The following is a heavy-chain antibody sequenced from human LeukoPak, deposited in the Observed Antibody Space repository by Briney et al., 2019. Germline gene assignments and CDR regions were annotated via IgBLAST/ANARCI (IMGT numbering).Heavy chain of an antibody. Sequence: SETLSLTCTVSGGSISSYCWSWIRQPPGKGLEWIGYIDYSGRTKYNPSLKSRVTMSLGTSRNQFSLKLTSLTAADMAVYYCARRSAFGVVRSAFDIWGQGTMVTVSS. V-gene: IGHV4-59*08. J-gene: IGHJ3*02. CDR3: ARRSAFGVVRSAFDI. CDR1: GGSISSYC. D-gene: IGHD3-3*01. CDR2: IDYSGRT.